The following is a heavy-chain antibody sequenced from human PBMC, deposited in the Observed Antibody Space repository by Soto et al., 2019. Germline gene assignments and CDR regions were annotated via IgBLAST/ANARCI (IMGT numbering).Heavy chain of an antibody. V-gene: IGHV1-2*02. Sequence: QVQLVQSGAEVKEPRASVKVSCKASGYAIRGYQMHWLRQAPEQGLEWVGWINPDSGGTNYAQKFQGRVIMRRDTAISTIYMELSSLTSDDTAVYYCATGCSGGTCFLLSFWGQGTLVTVSS. CDR3: ATGCSGGTCFLLSF. CDR1: GYAIRGYQ. CDR2: INPDSGGT. D-gene: IGHD2-15*01. J-gene: IGHJ4*02.